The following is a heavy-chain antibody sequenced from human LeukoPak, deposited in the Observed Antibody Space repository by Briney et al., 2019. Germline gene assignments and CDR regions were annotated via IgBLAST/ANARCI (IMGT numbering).Heavy chain of an antibody. Sequence: PGGSLRLSCAASGFTFSSYAMHWVRQAPGKGLEWVAVISYDGSNKYYADSVKGRFTISRDNSKNTLYLQMNSLRAEDTAVYYCASTRATNYYGSGSYYNGWDYYGMDVWGQGTTVTVSS. CDR3: ASTRATNYYGSGSYYNGWDYYGMDV. CDR1: GFTFSSYA. D-gene: IGHD3-10*01. V-gene: IGHV3-30-3*01. CDR2: ISYDGSNK. J-gene: IGHJ6*02.